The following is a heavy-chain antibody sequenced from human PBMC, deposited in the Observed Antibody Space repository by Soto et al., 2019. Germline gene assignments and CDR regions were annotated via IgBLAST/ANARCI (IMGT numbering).Heavy chain of an antibody. V-gene: IGHV3-74*01. Sequence: GGSLRLTCAASGFTFSSYWIHWVRQAPWKGLVWVSRINSDGISTSYADSVKGRFTISRENAKNTLYLQMNSLRAEDTAVYYCARDPRLFEWLPGVVSGQGTTVTVSS. CDR1: GFTFSSYW. CDR3: ARDPRLFEWLPGVV. CDR2: INSDGIST. D-gene: IGHD3-3*01. J-gene: IGHJ6*02.